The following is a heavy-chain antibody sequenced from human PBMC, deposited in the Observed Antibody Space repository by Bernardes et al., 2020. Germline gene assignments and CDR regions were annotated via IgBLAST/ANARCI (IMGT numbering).Heavy chain of an antibody. V-gene: IGHV3-48*01. J-gene: IGHJ4*02. D-gene: IGHD3-10*01. CDR2: ISSSSSTI. CDR1: GFTFSSYS. CDR3: ARDFDYYGSGSYDY. Sequence: GGSLRLSCAASGFTFSSYSMNWVRQAPGKGLEWVSYISSSSSTIYYADSVKGRFTISRDNAKTSLYLQMNSPRADDTAVYYCARDFDYYGSGSYDYWGQGTLVTVSS.